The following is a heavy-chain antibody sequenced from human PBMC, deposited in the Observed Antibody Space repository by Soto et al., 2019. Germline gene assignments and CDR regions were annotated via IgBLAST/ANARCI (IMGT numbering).Heavy chain of an antibody. J-gene: IGHJ4*02. CDR1: GDGFSNYG. CDR2: ISAYDGQT. V-gene: IGHV1-18*01. Sequence: QVQLVQSGAEVKKPGASVRVSCKASGDGFSNYGVSWVRQAPGQGLEWMGWISAYDGQTNYTKKFQGRVTMTTDTSSSSAYMELRSLRSDDTAVYYFARVWYYDSSGYYAFDYWGLGTLVTVSS. D-gene: IGHD3-22*01. CDR3: ARVWYYDSSGYYAFDY.